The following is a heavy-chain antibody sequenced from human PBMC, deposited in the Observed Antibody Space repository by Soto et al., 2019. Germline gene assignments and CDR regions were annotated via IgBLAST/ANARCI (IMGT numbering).Heavy chain of an antibody. CDR1: GGTFSSYT. CDR2: IIPILGIA. J-gene: IGHJ6*03. V-gene: IGHV1-69*08. D-gene: IGHD6-6*01. CDR3: ARETKPGYSSSSGYYMDV. Sequence: QVQLVQSGAEVKKPGSSVKVSCKASGGTFSSYTISWVRQAPGQGLEWMGRIIPILGIANYAQKFQGRVTITADKSTSPAYMELSSLRSEDTAVYYCARETKPGYSSSSGYYMDVWGKGTTVTVSS.